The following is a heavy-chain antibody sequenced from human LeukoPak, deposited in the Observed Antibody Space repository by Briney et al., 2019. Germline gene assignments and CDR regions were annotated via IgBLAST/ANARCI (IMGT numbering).Heavy chain of an antibody. J-gene: IGHJ4*02. Sequence: GGSLRLTCAASGFTFSSYGMHWVRQAPGKGLEWVAFIRNDGSNKYYADSVKGRFTISRDNSKNTLYLQMNSLRADDTAVYYCAKSHHMTAIDYWGQGTLVTVSP. V-gene: IGHV3-30*02. D-gene: IGHD2-21*02. CDR1: GFTFSSYG. CDR3: AKSHHMTAIDY. CDR2: IRNDGSNK.